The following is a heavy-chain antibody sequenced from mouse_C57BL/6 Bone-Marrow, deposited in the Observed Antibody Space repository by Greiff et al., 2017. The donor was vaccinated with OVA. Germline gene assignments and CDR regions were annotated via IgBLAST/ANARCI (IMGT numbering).Heavy chain of an antibody. CDR2: INPYNGDT. V-gene: IGHV1-20*01. J-gene: IGHJ3*01. CDR3: ARYDYDGGGAWFAY. Sequence: VQLKESGPELVKPGDSVKISCKASGYSFTGYFMNWVMQSHGKSLEWIGRINPYNGDTFYNQKFKGKATLTVDKSSSTAHMELRRLTSEDSAVYYCARYDYDGGGAWFAYWGQGTLVTVSA. D-gene: IGHD2-4*01. CDR1: GYSFTGYF.